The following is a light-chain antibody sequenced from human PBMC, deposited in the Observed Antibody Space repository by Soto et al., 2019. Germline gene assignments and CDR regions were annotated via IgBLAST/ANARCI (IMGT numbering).Light chain of an antibody. CDR3: QQYDRSPYT. V-gene: IGKV3-20*01. CDR2: GAS. J-gene: IGKJ2*01. Sequence: EIVLTQSPGTLSLSPGERGTLSCRASQSVSKNNLVWYQQKPGQAPRLLIYGASNRAPGIPDRFSGSGSGTDFTLTISRLEPEDFAVYYCQQYDRSPYTFGQGTKLEIK. CDR1: QSVSKNN.